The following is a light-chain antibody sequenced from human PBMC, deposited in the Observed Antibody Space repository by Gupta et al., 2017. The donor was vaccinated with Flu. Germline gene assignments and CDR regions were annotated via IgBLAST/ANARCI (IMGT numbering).Light chain of an antibody. V-gene: IGKV2-28*01. CDR1: QSLLHSDGYYY. J-gene: IGKJ5*01. Sequence: DIVMTQSPLSLPVTPGEPASISCRSSQSLLHSDGYYYLDWYLQKPGQSPHLLIYLGSNRASGVSGRFSGSGSGTDFTLKSSRGEAEDVGVYYCMQDLQAITFGQGTRLEIK. CDR3: MQDLQAIT. CDR2: LGS.